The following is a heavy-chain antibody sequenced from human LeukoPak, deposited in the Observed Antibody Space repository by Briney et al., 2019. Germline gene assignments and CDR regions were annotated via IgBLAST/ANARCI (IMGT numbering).Heavy chain of an antibody. CDR1: GYTFTDYY. CDR3: ASRPDRLLFFFYDY. J-gene: IGHJ4*02. V-gene: IGHV1-2*02. CDR2: INPNSGGS. Sequence: ASVKVSCKASGYTFTDYYMHWVRQAPGQGLEWMGWINPNSGGSNYAQKFQDRVTMTRDTSINTVYMELRSLRSDDTAVYYCASRPDRLLFFFYDYWGQGTLVTVSS. D-gene: IGHD2/OR15-2a*01.